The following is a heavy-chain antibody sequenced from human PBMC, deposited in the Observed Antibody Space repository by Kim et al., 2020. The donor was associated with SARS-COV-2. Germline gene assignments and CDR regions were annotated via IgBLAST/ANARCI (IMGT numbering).Heavy chain of an antibody. Sequence: GGSLRLSCTASGFTFGDYAMSWVRQAPGKGLEWVGFIRSKAYGGTTEYAASVKGRFTISRDDSKSIAYLQMNSLKTEDTAVYYCTRVFPVYYRDPYYFDYWGQGTLVTVSS. V-gene: IGHV3-49*04. CDR2: IRSKAYGGTT. CDR3: TRVFPVYYRDPYYFDY. CDR1: GFTFGDYA. J-gene: IGHJ4*02. D-gene: IGHD3-10*01.